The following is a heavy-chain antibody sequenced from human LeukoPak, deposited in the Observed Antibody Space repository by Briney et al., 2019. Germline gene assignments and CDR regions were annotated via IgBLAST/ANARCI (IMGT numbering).Heavy chain of an antibody. D-gene: IGHD6-19*01. J-gene: IGHJ4*02. CDR3: ARSLNRISVADY. CDR1: GGSIRGYY. Sequence: PSETLSLTCAVYGGSIRGYYWSWIRQPPGKGLEWIGEINHSGSTNYNPSLKSRVTISVDTSKNQFSLKLSSVTAADTAIYYCARSLNRISVADYWGQGTLVTVSS. CDR2: INHSGST. V-gene: IGHV4-34*01.